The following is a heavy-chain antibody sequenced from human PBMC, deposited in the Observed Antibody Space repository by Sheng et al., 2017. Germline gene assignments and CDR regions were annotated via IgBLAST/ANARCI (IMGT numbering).Heavy chain of an antibody. V-gene: IGHV4-61*02. CDR2: IYTSGST. J-gene: IGHJ5*02. Sequence: QVQLQESGPGLVKPSQTLSLTCTVSGGSISSGSYYWSWIRQPAGKGLEWIGRIYTSGSTNYNPSLKSRVTISVDTSKNQFSLKLSSVTAADTAVYYCARGGGDYGFDPWGQGTPGHRLL. D-gene: IGHD4-17*01. CDR3: ARGGGDYGFDP. CDR1: GGSISSGSYY.